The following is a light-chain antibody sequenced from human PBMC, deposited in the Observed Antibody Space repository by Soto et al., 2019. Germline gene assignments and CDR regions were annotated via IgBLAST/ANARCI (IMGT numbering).Light chain of an antibody. V-gene: IGKV1-39*01. CDR2: AAS. CDR1: QTISNY. Sequence: DIQMTQSPSSLSASIGDRVTITCRASQTISNYLNWYQQKPGDAPKILIYAASTLQSGVPSRFSGSGSGTDFTLTISSLHPEDFATYYCQQTFNGPRAFGQGT. CDR3: QQTFNGPRA. J-gene: IGKJ2*01.